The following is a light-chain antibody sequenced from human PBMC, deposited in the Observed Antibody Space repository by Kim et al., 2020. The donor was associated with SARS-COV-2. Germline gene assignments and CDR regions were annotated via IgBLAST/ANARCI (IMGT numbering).Light chain of an antibody. J-gene: IGLJ2*01. CDR3: QTWGTGIHVV. CDR2: LNSDGSH. CDR1: RGHSSYA. Sequence: SGRLTCTLSRGHSSYAIAWHQQQPEKGPRYLMKLNSDGSHSKGDGIPDRFSGSSSGAERYLTISSLQSEDEADYYCQTWGTGIHVVFGGGTQLTVL. V-gene: IGLV4-69*01.